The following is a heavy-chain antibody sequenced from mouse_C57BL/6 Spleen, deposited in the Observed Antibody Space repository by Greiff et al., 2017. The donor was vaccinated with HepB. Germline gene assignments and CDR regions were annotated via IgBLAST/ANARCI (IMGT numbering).Heavy chain of an antibody. CDR2: ISYDGSN. Sequence: EVKLQESGPGLVKPSQSLSLTCSVTGYSITSGYYWNWIRQFPGNKLEWMGYISYDGSNNYNPSLKNRISITRDTSKNQFFLKLNSVTTEDTATYYCARETTVVLDYWGQGTTLTVSS. CDR1: GYSITSGYY. D-gene: IGHD1-1*01. J-gene: IGHJ2*01. CDR3: ARETTVVLDY. V-gene: IGHV3-6*01.